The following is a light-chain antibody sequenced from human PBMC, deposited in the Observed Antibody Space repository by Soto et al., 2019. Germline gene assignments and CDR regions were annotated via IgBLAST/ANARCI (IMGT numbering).Light chain of an antibody. CDR3: QQGYTSSIT. CDR1: QSISSY. J-gene: IGKJ5*01. Sequence: DIQMTQSPSSLSASVGHRVTITCRASQSISSYLNWYQQKPGKAPKLLIYAASSLQSGVPSRFSGSGSGTDFTLTIDSLQPEDFATYYCQQGYTSSITFGHGTRLDI. V-gene: IGKV1-39*01. CDR2: AAS.